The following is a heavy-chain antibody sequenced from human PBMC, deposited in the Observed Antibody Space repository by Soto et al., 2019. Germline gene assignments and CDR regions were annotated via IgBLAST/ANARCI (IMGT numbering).Heavy chain of an antibody. V-gene: IGHV3-23*01. D-gene: IGHD3-9*01. CDR3: AKVPYDLLTGYYFDY. J-gene: IGHJ4*02. CDR1: GFAFSSYA. Sequence: AGSMRLSCAASGFAFSSYAATWVRQTPGKGLEWVSAISASGRRTSYADSVKGRFIISRDNSKNTLYLQMNSLTAEDTAVYYCAKVPYDLLTGYYFDYWGKGTLVTVSS. CDR2: ISASGRRT.